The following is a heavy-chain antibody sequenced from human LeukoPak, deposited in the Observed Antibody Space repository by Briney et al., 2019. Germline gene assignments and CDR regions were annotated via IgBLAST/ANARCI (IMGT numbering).Heavy chain of an antibody. J-gene: IGHJ5*02. CDR3: ARDLGYCSSTSCYRMDGANWFDP. CDR2: INAGNGNT. CDR1: GYTFTSYA. D-gene: IGHD2-2*02. Sequence: ASVKVSCKASGYTFTSYAMHWVRQAPGQRLEWMGWINAGNGNTKYSQKFQGRVTITRDTSASTAYMELRSLRSDDTAVYYCARDLGYCSSTSCYRMDGANWFDPWGQGTLVTVSS. V-gene: IGHV1-3*01.